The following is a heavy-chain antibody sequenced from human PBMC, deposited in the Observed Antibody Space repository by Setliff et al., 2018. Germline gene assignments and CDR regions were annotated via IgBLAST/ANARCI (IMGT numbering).Heavy chain of an antibody. J-gene: IGHJ4*02. D-gene: IGHD2-21*02. CDR1: GYSISSGHY. V-gene: IGHV4-38-2*01. Sequence: SETLSLTCAVSGYSISSGHYWGWIRQPPGKGLEWIGSIFHSGSTYYNPSLKSRVTISVHTSKNQFSLKLSSVTAADTAVYYCARGGGNSLYYFDYWGQGTLVTVSS. CDR2: IFHSGST. CDR3: ARGGGNSLYYFDY.